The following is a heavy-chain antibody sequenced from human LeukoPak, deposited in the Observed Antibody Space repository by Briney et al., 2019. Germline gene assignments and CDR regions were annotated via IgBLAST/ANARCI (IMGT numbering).Heavy chain of an antibody. CDR2: IYYSGST. CDR1: GGSLSSSSYY. CDR3: ARFVRYYDFWSGLTPDY. D-gene: IGHD3-3*01. Sequence: PSETLSLTCTVSGGSLSSSSYYWGWIRQPPGKGLEWIGSIYYSGSTYYNPSLKSRVTISVDTSKNQFSLKLSSVTAADTAVYYCARFVRYYDFWSGLTPDYWGQGTLVTVSS. J-gene: IGHJ4*02. V-gene: IGHV4-39*01.